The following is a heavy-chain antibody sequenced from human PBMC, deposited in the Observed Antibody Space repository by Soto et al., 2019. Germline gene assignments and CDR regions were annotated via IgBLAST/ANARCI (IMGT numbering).Heavy chain of an antibody. Sequence: QVQLVESGGGVVQPGRSLRLSCAASGFTFSSYAMHWVRQAPGKGLEWVAVISYDGSNKYYADSVKGRFTISRDNSKNTLYLQMNSLRAEDTAVYYCARDQTYSNYYFGYWGQGTLVTVSS. D-gene: IGHD4-4*01. CDR2: ISYDGSNK. J-gene: IGHJ4*02. CDR3: ARDQTYSNYYFGY. CDR1: GFTFSSYA. V-gene: IGHV3-30-3*01.